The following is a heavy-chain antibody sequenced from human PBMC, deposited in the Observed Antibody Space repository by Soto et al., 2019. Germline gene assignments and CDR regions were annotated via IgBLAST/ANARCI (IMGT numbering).Heavy chain of an antibody. CDR2: VYYLGST. CDR1: GGSMSDFF. V-gene: IGHV4-59*01. D-gene: IGHD3-10*01. Sequence: PSETLSLTCSVSGGSMSDFFCSWVRQSPERGLEWIGYVYYLGSTDYNPSLKSRVTISVDTSKRQFSLRLSSVTAADAAIYYCARDGYDGSGSPYPAYWGPGTQVTVS. CDR3: ARDGYDGSGSPYPAY. J-gene: IGHJ4*02.